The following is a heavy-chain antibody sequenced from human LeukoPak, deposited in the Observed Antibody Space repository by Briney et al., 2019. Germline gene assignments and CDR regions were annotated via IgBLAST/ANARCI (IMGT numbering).Heavy chain of an antibody. CDR3: ARCRYGSGSYSQD. CDR1: GGSISGYY. D-gene: IGHD3-10*01. V-gene: IGHV4-59*08. Sequence: PSETLSLTCTVSGGSISGYYWSWSRQPPGKGLEWIGYVYDNGNTNYNPSLRSRVTILVVMSKNQFSLKLTSLTAADTAVYYCARCRYGSGSYSQDWGQGTLVTVSS. CDR2: VYDNGNT. J-gene: IGHJ4*02.